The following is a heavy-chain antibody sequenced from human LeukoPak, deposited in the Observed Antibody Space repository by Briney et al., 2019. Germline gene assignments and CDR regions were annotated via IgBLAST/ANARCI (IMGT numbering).Heavy chain of an antibody. D-gene: IGHD3-22*01. CDR1: GGSFSGYY. CDR3: ARQTYYYDSSGYYYYYYMDV. Sequence: SETLSLTCAVYGGSFSGYYWSWIRQPPGKGLEWIGEINHSGSTNYSPSLKSRVTISVDTSKNQFSLKLSSVTAAGTAVYYCARQTYYYDSSGYYYYYYMDVWGKGTTVTVSS. J-gene: IGHJ6*03. CDR2: INHSGST. V-gene: IGHV4-34*01.